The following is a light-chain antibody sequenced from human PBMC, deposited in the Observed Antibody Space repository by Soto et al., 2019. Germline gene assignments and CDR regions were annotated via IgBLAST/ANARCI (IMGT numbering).Light chain of an antibody. CDR1: QSVSNNY. CDR2: GAS. V-gene: IGKV3-20*01. J-gene: IGKJ1*01. CDR3: QQYGSSPPRT. Sequence: EIVLTQSPGTLSLSPGERATLSCRASQSVSNNYLAWYQQKPGQAPRLLIYGASSRATGIPDRISGSGSGTDFTLTISRLEPEDFAVYYCQQYGSSPPRTFGQGTKVDIK.